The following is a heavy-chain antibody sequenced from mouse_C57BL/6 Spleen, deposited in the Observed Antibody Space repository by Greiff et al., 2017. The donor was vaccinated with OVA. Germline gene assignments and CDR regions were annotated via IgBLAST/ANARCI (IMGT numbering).Heavy chain of an antibody. CDR1: GFTFSDYG. J-gene: IGHJ4*01. Sequence: EVKLVESGGGLVKPGGSLKLSCAASGFTFSDYGMHWVRQAPEKGLEWVAYISSGSSTIYYADTVKGRFTISRDNAKNTLFLQMTRLRSEDTAMYYCARAGNYYAMDYWGQGTSVTVSS. V-gene: IGHV5-17*01. D-gene: IGHD2-1*01. CDR2: ISSGSSTI. CDR3: ARAGNYYAMDY.